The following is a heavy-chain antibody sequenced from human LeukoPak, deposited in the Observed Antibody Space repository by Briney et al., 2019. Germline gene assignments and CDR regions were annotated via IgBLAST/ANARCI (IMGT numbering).Heavy chain of an antibody. J-gene: IGHJ5*02. Sequence: GGSLRLSCAASGFTFSSYSMNWFRQAPGKGLEWVSYISSSSSTIYYADSVKGRFTISRDNAKNSLYLQMNSLRAEDTAVYYCARSPSSFDPWGQGALVTVSS. CDR2: ISSSSSTI. D-gene: IGHD3-16*02. CDR1: GFTFSSYS. V-gene: IGHV3-48*01. CDR3: ARSPSSFDP.